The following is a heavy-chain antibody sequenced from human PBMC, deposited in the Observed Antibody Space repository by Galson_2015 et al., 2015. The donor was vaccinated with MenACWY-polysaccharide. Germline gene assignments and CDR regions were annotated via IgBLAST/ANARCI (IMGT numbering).Heavy chain of an antibody. V-gene: IGHV3-9*01. CDR3: AKDITSSPLASPDV. D-gene: IGHD5-12*01. CDR2: LDWNSGTV. CDR1: GFMFDTYA. J-gene: IGHJ3*01. Sequence: SLRLSCAASGFMFDTYAMHWVRQRPGKGLEWVSGLDWNSGTVGYADSVKGRFIISRDNAKKSLFLQMNSLRPEDTALYYFAKDITSSPLASPDVSGQWTMVTVSS.